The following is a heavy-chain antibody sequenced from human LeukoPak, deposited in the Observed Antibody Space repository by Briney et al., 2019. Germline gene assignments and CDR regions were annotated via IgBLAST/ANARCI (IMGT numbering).Heavy chain of an antibody. CDR2: VYESGTT. CDR1: GSSISSSNEY. Sequence: SSETLSLTCTVSGSSISSSNEYWGWIRQPPGRGLEWIGSVYESGTTHYHPSLKSRASISVDTSKNQFSLNLSSVTAADTAVYYCARGTHYFDYWGQGTLVTVSS. J-gene: IGHJ4*02. CDR3: ARGTHYFDY. V-gene: IGHV4-39*01.